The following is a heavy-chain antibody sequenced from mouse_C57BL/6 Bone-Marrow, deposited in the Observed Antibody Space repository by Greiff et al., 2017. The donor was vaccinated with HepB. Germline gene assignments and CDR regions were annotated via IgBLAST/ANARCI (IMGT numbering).Heavy chain of an antibody. CDR2: INPSTGGT. J-gene: IGHJ3*01. Sequence: EVQLKESGPELVKPGASVKISCKASGYSFTGYYMNWVKQSPEKSLEWIGEINPSTGGTTYNQKFKAKATLTVDKSSSTAYMQLKSLTSEDSAVYYCARGDYPAWFAYWGQGTLVTVSA. V-gene: IGHV1-42*01. CDR3: ARGDYPAWFAY. D-gene: IGHD2-4*01. CDR1: GYSFTGYY.